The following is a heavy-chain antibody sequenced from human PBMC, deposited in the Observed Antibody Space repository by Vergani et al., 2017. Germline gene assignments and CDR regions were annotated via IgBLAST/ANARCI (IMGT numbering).Heavy chain of an antibody. V-gene: IGHV4-61*01. CDR2: IYYSGST. CDR3: ASDTHSGQRADR. J-gene: IGHJ5*02. D-gene: IGHD6-19*01. Sequence: QVQLQESGPGLVKPSETLSLTCTVSGGSVSSGSYYWSWIRQPPGKGLEWIGDIYYSGSTNYNPSLKSRVTILVDTSKNQFSLKLSSVTAADTAVYYCASDTHSGQRADRWGQGILVTVTS. CDR1: GGSVSSGSYY.